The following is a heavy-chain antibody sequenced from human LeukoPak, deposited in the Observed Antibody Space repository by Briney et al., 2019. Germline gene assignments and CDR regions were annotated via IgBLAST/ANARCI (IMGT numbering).Heavy chain of an antibody. V-gene: IGHV3-21*01. J-gene: IGHJ4*02. CDR1: GFTFSGYT. D-gene: IGHD4-23*01. CDR3: VRDEDDYGGKRVY. Sequence: GGSLRLSCAASGFTFSGYTMTWVRQAPGKGLEWVSSISSSSSYIYYADSLKGRFTISRDNAKNSLYLQMNSLRAEDTAVYYCVRDEDDYGGKRVYWGQGTLVTVSS. CDR2: ISSSSSYI.